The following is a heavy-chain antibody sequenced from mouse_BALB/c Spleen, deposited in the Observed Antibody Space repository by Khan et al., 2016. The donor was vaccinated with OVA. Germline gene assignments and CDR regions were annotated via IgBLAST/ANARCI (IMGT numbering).Heavy chain of an antibody. CDR1: GFSLTNYG. Sequence: QVTLKESGPGLVAPSQSLSITCTISGFSLTNYGVDWVRQPPGKGLEWLVVIWSDGSANYNSALKSRLSISKDNSKSQVFLKMNSLQTDDTAMYYCARQPYYHYYIMDYWGQGTSVTVSS. J-gene: IGHJ4*01. D-gene: IGHD2-10*01. CDR3: ARQPYYHYYIMDY. CDR2: IWSDGSA. V-gene: IGHV2-6-1*01.